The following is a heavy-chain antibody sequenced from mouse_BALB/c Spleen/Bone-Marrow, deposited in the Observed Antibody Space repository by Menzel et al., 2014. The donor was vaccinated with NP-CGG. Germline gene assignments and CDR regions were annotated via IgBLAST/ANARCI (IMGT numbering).Heavy chain of an antibody. CDR2: IWSGGTT. Sequence: VQLQQSGPGLVQPSQSLSITCTVSGFSLTSDGVHWVRQSPGKGLEWLGVIWSGGTTDYNAPFISRLSISKDNSKSQVFFKMNSLQANDTAIYYCARSQIRRNAMDYWGQGASVTVAP. D-gene: IGHD2-12*01. J-gene: IGHJ4*01. V-gene: IGHV2-2*02. CDR1: GFSLTSDG. CDR3: ARSQIRRNAMDY.